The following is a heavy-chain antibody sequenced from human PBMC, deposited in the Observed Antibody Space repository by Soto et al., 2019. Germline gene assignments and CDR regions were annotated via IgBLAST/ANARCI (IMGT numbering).Heavy chain of an antibody. Sequence: EVHLVESGGGLVQTGGSLRLSCAIFESTVSRDWMNWVRQAPGKGLEWVAHINQDGSEKYYVDSVKGRFTISRDNAKKSLYLQRSGLGPADAAMYYCSGGVGDAFWGQGTLVTVSS. D-gene: IGHD1-26*01. V-gene: IGHV3-7*04. J-gene: IGHJ4*02. CDR1: ESTVSRDW. CDR2: INQDGSEK. CDR3: SGGVGDAF.